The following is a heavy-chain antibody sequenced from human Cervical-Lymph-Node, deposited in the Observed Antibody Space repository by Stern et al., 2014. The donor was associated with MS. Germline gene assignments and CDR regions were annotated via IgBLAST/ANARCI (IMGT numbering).Heavy chain of an antibody. V-gene: IGHV5-51*01. CDR2: IFPGGSDI. CDR1: GYTFTSYW. CDR3: ARQRYFDY. J-gene: IGHJ4*02. Sequence: EVQLVESGPEVKSPGESLKISCQASGYTFTSYWIGWVRQMPGKGLEWIAIIFPGGSDIRYSPSFQGQVTISADKSSSPAYLQWNNLKASDTAIYYCARQRYFDYWGQGTLVTVSS.